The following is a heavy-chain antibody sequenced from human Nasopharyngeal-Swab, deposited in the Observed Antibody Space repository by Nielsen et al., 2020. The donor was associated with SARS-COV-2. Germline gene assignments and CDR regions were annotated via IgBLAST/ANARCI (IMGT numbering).Heavy chain of an antibody. CDR3: AGTDRGNSGWFGDRVDY. D-gene: IGHD6-19*01. Sequence: GESLKISCAASGFTFSSYSMNWVRQAPGKGLEWVSYISSSSSTIYYADSVKGRFTISRDNAKNSLYLQMNSLRAEDTAVYYCAGTDRGNSGWFGDRVDYWGQGTLVTVSS. CDR2: ISSSSSTI. CDR1: GFTFSSYS. J-gene: IGHJ4*02. V-gene: IGHV3-48*01.